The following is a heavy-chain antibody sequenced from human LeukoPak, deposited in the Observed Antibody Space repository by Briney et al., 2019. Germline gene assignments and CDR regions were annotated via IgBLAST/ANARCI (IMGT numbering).Heavy chain of an antibody. Sequence: SLKVSCKASGCTFSSYAISWVRQAPGQGLVWMGGIIPIFGTASYAQKFQGRVTITADESTSTAYMELSSLRSEDTAVYYCATLVGGDLLGYMDIWGKGTTVTVSS. V-gene: IGHV1-69*13. D-gene: IGHD3-10*01. CDR1: GCTFSSYA. J-gene: IGHJ6*03. CDR3: ATLVGGDLLGYMDI. CDR2: IIPIFGTA.